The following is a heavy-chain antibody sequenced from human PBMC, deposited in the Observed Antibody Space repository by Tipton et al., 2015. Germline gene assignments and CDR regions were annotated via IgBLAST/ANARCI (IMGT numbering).Heavy chain of an antibody. CDR1: GGSISYYY. J-gene: IGHJ2*01. D-gene: IGHD3-10*01. Sequence: TLSLTCTVSGGSISYYYWSWIRQPPGKGLEWIGYIFNSGRTSYNPPLKNRVTISVDTSKNQFALKLSSVTAADTAVYYCARVAMYYYAYPLGWYFDLWGRGTLVTVSS. CDR2: IFNSGRT. V-gene: IGHV4-59*01. CDR3: ARVAMYYYAYPLGWYFDL.